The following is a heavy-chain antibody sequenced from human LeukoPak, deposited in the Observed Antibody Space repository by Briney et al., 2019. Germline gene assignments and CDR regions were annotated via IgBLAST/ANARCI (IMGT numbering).Heavy chain of an antibody. CDR3: ARADRDGNKRFLD. CDR1: GFTFSSYS. V-gene: IGHV3-48*02. CDR2: VSNSGTTT. D-gene: IGHD5-24*01. Sequence: PGESLRLSCAASGFTFSSYSVIWARQAPGKGLEWVSYVSNSGTTTYYADSVKGRFTISRDNGKNLVSLQMNSLRDEDTAVYYCARADRDGNKRFLDWGQGTLVTVSS. J-gene: IGHJ4*02.